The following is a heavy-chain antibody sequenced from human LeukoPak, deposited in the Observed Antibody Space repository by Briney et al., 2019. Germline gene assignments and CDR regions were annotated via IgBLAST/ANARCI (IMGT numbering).Heavy chain of an antibody. CDR2: ISNSGSTI. J-gene: IGHJ5*02. D-gene: IGHD6-19*01. V-gene: IGHV3-48*03. CDR1: GFTFSSYE. Sequence: GGSLRLSCAASGFTFSSYEMNWVRQAPGKGLEWVSYISNSGSTIYYADSVKGRFTISRDNAKNSLHLQMNSLRAEDTAVYYCAAPGIAVAGTKVDWFDPWGQGTLVTVSS. CDR3: AAPGIAVAGTKVDWFDP.